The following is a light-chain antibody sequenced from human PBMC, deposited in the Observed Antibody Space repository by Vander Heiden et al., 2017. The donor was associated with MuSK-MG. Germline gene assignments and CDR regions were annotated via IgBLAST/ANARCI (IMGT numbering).Light chain of an antibody. CDR1: QSVRSN. CDR2: GAS. V-gene: IGKV3-15*01. J-gene: IGKJ2*01. CDR3: QQYNNWPPHT. Sequence: EIVMTQSPATLSVSPGERATLSCRASQSVRSNLAWYQQKPGQAPRLLMYGASTRVTGIPVRFSGSGSGTEFTLTISSLQSEDFAVYYCQQYNNWPPHTFGQETKLDIK.